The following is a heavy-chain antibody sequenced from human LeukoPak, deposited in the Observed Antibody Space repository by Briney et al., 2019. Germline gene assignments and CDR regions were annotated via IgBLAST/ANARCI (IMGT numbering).Heavy chain of an antibody. D-gene: IGHD2-15*01. Sequence: PSETLSLTCAVYGGSFSGYYWSWIRQPPGKGLEWIGEINHSGSTNYNPSLKSRVTISVDTSKNHFSLKLSSVTAADTAVYYCARGRWDIVVVVAAMYYFDYWGQGTLVTVSS. V-gene: IGHV4-34*01. CDR3: ARGRWDIVVVVAAMYYFDY. CDR1: GGSFSGYY. CDR2: INHSGST. J-gene: IGHJ4*02.